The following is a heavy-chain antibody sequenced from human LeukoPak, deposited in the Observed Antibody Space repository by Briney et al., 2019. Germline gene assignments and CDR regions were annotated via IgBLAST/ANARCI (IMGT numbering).Heavy chain of an antibody. CDR1: GASISSAPYY. J-gene: IGHJ5*02. CDR3: ARDAGAWCSGGSCYSLPCFDP. V-gene: IGHV4-61*09. D-gene: IGHD2-15*01. Sequence: PSETLSLTCTVSGASISSAPYYWTWIRQPAGKGLEWIGHIFTTGPAAHNPSLRGRVTISKDAANNEFSLNLTSVTAADTAVYYCARDAGAWCSGGSCYSLPCFDPWGQGTLVTVSS. CDR2: IFTTGPA.